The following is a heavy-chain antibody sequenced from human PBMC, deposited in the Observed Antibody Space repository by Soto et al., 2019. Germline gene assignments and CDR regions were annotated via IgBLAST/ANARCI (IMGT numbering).Heavy chain of an antibody. CDR2: INPATGAA. Sequence: QLHLVHSGAVVKKPGASVTVSCSASGYPVTAYYMHWVRQAPGRGLEWMGGINPATGAAKYTQTFQGRVTMTRDTSTSTVFMELGGLTSGDTAVFYCARGGGVGVAGSAAFDMWGQGTVVTVSS. D-gene: IGHD3-3*01. CDR1: GYPVTAYY. V-gene: IGHV1-2*02. J-gene: IGHJ3*02. CDR3: ARGGGVGVAGSAAFDM.